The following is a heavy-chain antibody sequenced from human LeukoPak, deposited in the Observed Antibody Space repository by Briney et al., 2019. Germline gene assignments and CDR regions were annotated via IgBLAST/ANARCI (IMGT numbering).Heavy chain of an antibody. J-gene: IGHJ5*02. Sequence: SETLSLTCTVSGGSIGSYYWSWIRQPPGKGLEWIGYIYYSGSTNYNPSLKSRVTISVDTSKNQFSLKLSSVTAADTAVYYCARETGEWNWFDPWGQGTLVTVSS. CDR2: IYYSGST. V-gene: IGHV4-59*01. CDR3: ARETGEWNWFDP. D-gene: IGHD3-10*01. CDR1: GGSIGSYY.